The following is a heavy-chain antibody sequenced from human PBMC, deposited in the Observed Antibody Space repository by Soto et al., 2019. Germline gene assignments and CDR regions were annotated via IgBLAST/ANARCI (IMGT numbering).Heavy chain of an antibody. CDR3: AKATATSGGAFEI. CDR1: GFICSSYD. J-gene: IGHJ3*02. D-gene: IGHD1-1*01. Sequence: LSCAVSGFICSSYDMSWVRQAPGKGLEWVSTILVGGSTHYEDSVKGRFTISRDTSKNTVYLQMNSLTAGDTAFYYCAKATATSGGAFEIYGQGTMVTVSS. V-gene: IGHV3-23*01. CDR2: ILVGGST.